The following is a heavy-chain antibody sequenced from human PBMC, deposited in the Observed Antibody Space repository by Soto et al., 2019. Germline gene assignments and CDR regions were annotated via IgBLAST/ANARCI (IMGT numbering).Heavy chain of an antibody. CDR1: GFTFSSYG. J-gene: IGHJ6*02. CDR2: IWYDGSNK. D-gene: IGHD1-26*01. Sequence: GGSLRLSCAASGFTFSSYGMHWVRQAPGKGLEWVAVIWYDGSNKYYADSVKGRFTISRDNSKNTLYLQMNSLRAEDTAVYYCARDKSYGSYEYYYYGMDVWGQGTTVNVSS. V-gene: IGHV3-33*01. CDR3: ARDKSYGSYEYYYYGMDV.